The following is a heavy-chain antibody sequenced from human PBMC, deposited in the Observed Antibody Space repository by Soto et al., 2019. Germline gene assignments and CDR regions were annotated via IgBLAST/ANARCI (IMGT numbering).Heavy chain of an antibody. D-gene: IGHD3-16*02. Sequence: GESLKISCKGSGYSFTSYWIGWVRQMPGKGLEWMGIIYPGDSDTRYSPSFQGQVTISADKSISTAYLQWSSLKASDTAMYYCARRGLGELSLFGDFDYWGQGTLVTVSS. CDR1: GYSFTSYW. CDR2: IYPGDSDT. CDR3: ARRGLGELSLFGDFDY. J-gene: IGHJ4*02. V-gene: IGHV5-51*01.